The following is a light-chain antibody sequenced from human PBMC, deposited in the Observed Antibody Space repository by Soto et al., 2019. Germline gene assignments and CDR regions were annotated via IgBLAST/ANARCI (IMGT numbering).Light chain of an antibody. CDR1: SSDVGGYEF. J-gene: IGLJ1*01. Sequence: QSVLTQPASVSGYPGQSITISCTGSSSDVGGYEFVSWYQQHPGKAPKLVISEVSVRPSGISDRFSGSKSGNTASLTISGLQADDEASYFCSSYTITTALVFGSGTKSPS. CDR2: EVS. CDR3: SSYTITTALV. V-gene: IGLV2-14*01.